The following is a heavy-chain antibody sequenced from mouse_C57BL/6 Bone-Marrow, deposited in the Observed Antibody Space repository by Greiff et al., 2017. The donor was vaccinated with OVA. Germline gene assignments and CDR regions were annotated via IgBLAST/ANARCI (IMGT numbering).Heavy chain of an antibody. V-gene: IGHV1-55*01. CDR3: ARNSSGYPFAY. Sequence: QVQLQPPGAELVKPGASVKMSCKASGYTFTSYWITWVKQRPGQGLEWIGDIYPGRGSTNYNEKFKSKATLTVDTSSNTAYMQLSSLTSEDSAVYYCARNSSGYPFAYWGQVTLVTVSA. J-gene: IGHJ3*01. D-gene: IGHD3-2*02. CDR1: GYTFTSYW. CDR2: IYPGRGST.